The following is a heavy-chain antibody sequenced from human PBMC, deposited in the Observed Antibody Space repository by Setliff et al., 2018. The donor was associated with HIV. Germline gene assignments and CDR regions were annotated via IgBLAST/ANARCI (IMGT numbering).Heavy chain of an antibody. CDR1: GGSFRGYF. Sequence: SETLSLTCAIYGGSFRGYFWIWIRQPPGKGLEWIGEINHRGSTNYNSSLKSRVTIGVDTSKNQFSLNLSAVTAADTAVYYCAGGPGTTSIDYWAQGTLVTVSS. J-gene: IGHJ4*02. CDR3: AGGPGTTSIDY. CDR2: INHRGST. V-gene: IGHV4-34*01. D-gene: IGHD1-26*01.